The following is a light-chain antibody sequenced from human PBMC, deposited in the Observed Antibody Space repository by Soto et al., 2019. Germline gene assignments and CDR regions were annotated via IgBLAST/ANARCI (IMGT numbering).Light chain of an antibody. CDR1: QGISNY. V-gene: IGKV1-27*01. Sequence: DIKMTQSPSSLSASVGDRVTSTCRASQGISNYLAWYQQKPGKVPKLLIYAASTLQSGVPSRFSGSGSGTDFTLTISSLQPEDCATYYCQQDLRPPLTFGPGEQGGYQ. J-gene: IGKJ3*01. CDR2: AAS. CDR3: QQDLRPPLT.